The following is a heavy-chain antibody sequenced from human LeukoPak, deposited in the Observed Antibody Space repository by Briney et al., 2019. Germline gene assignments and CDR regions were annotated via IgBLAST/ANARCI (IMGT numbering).Heavy chain of an antibody. CDR1: GFTFSSYE. J-gene: IGHJ5*02. D-gene: IGHD3-3*01. CDR2: ISSSGSTI. V-gene: IGHV3-48*03. CDR3: ARDREYYDFWSGYQGWFDP. Sequence: PGGSLRLSCAASGFTFSSYEMNWVRQAPGKGLEWASYISSSGSTIYYADSVKGRFTISRDNAKNSLYLQMNSLRAEDTAVYYCARDREYYDFWSGYQGWFDPWGQGTLVTVSS.